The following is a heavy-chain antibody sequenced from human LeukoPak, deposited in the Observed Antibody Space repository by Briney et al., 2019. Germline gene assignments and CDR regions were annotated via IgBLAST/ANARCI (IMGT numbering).Heavy chain of an antibody. CDR3: ARAGNGWSYYFDY. Sequence: ASVKVSCKASGYTFTSYGISWVRQAPGQGLEWRGWISSYNGNTNYAQKLQGRVTMTTATSTRTAYMELRSMRSDDTAVYYCARAGNGWSYYFDYWGQGTLVTVSS. CDR1: GYTFTSYG. CDR2: ISSYNGNT. V-gene: IGHV1-18*01. D-gene: IGHD4-23*01. J-gene: IGHJ4*02.